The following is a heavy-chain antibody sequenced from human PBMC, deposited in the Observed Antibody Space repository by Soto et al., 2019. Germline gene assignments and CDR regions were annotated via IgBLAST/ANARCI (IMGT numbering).Heavy chain of an antibody. CDR2: IYYSGST. CDR1: GGSISSGDYY. Sequence: SETLSLTCTVSGGSISSGDYYWSWIRQPPGKGLEWIGYIYYSGSTYYNPSLKSRVTISVDTSKNQFSLKLSSVTAADAAVYYCARKDTAMDTYDYWGQGTLVTVSS. V-gene: IGHV4-30-4*01. CDR3: ARKDTAMDTYDY. J-gene: IGHJ4*02. D-gene: IGHD5-18*01.